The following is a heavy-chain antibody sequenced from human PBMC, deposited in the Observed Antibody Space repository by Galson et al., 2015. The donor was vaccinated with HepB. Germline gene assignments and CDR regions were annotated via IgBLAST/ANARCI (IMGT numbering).Heavy chain of an antibody. CDR2: IIPIFGTA. D-gene: IGHD3-22*01. Sequence: SVKVSCKASGGTFSSYAISWVRQAPGQGLEWMGGIIPIFGTANYAQKFQGRVTITADESTSTAYMELSSLRSEDTAVYYCARGDYYDSSGHLVAFDIWGQGTMVTVSS. V-gene: IGHV1-69*13. CDR1: GGTFSSYA. CDR3: ARGDYYDSSGHLVAFDI. J-gene: IGHJ3*02.